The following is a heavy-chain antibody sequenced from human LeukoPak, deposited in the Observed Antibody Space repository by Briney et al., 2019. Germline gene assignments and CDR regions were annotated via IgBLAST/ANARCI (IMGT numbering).Heavy chain of an antibody. CDR1: GYTFTGYY. D-gene: IGHD3-10*01. Sequence: ASVKVSCKASGYTFTGYYMHWVRQAPGQGLEWMGWINPNSGGTNYAQKFQGRVTMTRDTSISTAYMELSRLRSDDTAVYYCAREYYGSGSYYGYWGQGTLVTVSS. J-gene: IGHJ4*02. CDR3: AREYYGSGSYYGY. CDR2: INPNSGGT. V-gene: IGHV1-2*02.